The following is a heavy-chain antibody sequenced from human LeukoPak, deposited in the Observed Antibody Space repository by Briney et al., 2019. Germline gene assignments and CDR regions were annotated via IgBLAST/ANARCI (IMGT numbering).Heavy chain of an antibody. CDR1: GYTFTGYY. D-gene: IGHD1-20*01. J-gene: IGHJ6*02. CDR2: INPNSGGT. CDR3: ARDLGLTGTTFYYYYGMDV. Sequence: ASVKVSCKASGYTFTGYYMHWVRQAPGQGLEWMGWINPNSGGTNYAQKFQGRVTMTRDTSISTAYMELSRLRSDDTAVYYCARDLGLTGTTFYYYYGMDVWGQGTTVTVSS. V-gene: IGHV1-2*02.